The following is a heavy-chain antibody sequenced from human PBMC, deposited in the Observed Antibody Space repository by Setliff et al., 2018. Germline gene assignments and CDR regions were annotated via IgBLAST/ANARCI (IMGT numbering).Heavy chain of an antibody. D-gene: IGHD2-2*01. CDR3: TRKSRNIVVVPASVIYCYYYYMDV. CDR2: INHSGRT. CDR1: GGSFSGYY. J-gene: IGHJ6*03. Sequence: SETLSLTCAVYGGSFSGYYWSWIRQPPGHGQEWIGEINHSGRTNYNQTLKSRVTITVYTSKNQFSLRLSSVTAADTAAYYCTRKSRNIVVVPASVIYCYYYYMDVWGKGTTVTVSS. V-gene: IGHV4-34*01.